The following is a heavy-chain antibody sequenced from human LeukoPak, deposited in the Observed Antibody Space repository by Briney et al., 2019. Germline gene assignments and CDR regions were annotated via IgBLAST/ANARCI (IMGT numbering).Heavy chain of an antibody. CDR3: GNETKGSNTFVTLDV. V-gene: IGHV3-23*01. D-gene: IGHD6-13*01. J-gene: IGHJ6*03. CDR2: INGRNT. Sequence: GACLRLSCSASGFTFSDYALGWVRQAAGKGLGWGSAINGRNTYYVKSVKGGFTISRDNSKNTLYLPMNSPRAADTAIYSCGNETKGSNTFVTLDVWGNGTTVTASS. CDR1: GFTFSDYA.